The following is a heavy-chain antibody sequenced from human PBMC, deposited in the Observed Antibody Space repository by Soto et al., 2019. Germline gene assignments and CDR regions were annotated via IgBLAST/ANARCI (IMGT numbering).Heavy chain of an antibody. D-gene: IGHD2-15*01. CDR2: IWHSGST. Sequence: SETLSLTCIVSGSSISSSYWSWIRQPPGKGLEWIGYIWHSGSTNSNPSLKSRVTISVDTSKNQFSLRLSSVTAADTAVYYCARGSGVVYDWGQGTLVTVSS. V-gene: IGHV4-59*01. CDR1: GSSISSSY. CDR3: ARGSGVVYD. J-gene: IGHJ4*02.